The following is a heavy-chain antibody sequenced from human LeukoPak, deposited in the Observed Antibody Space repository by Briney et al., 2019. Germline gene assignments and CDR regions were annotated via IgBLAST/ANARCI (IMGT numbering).Heavy chain of an antibody. D-gene: IGHD3-22*01. CDR2: ISGSGGST. CDR1: GFIFSSYW. Sequence: GGSLRLSCAASGFIFSSYWMHWVRQAPGKGLEWVSAISGSGGSTYYADSVKGRFTISRDNSKNTLYLQMNSLRAEDTAVYYCAKVISYYYDSSGYPFDYWGQGTLVTVSS. V-gene: IGHV3-23*01. CDR3: AKVISYYYDSSGYPFDY. J-gene: IGHJ4*02.